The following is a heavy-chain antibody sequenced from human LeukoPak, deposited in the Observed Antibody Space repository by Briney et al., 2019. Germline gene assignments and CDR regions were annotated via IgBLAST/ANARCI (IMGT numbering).Heavy chain of an antibody. Sequence: GGSLRLSCAASGFAFSSYWMTWVRQTPGKGLEWVANIKPDGSGKNYVDSVKGRFTISRDNAKNSLYLQMKGLRVEDTAVYYCSSQPAVLDLDCWGQGTLVSVSS. D-gene: IGHD6-19*01. CDR2: IKPDGSGK. J-gene: IGHJ4*02. CDR3: SSQPAVLDLDC. V-gene: IGHV3-7*01. CDR1: GFAFSSYW.